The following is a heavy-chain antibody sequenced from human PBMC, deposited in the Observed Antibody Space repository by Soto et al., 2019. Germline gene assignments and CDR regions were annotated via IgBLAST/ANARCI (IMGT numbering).Heavy chain of an antibody. V-gene: IGHV3-23*01. CDR2: ISGSGGST. CDR1: GFTFSSYA. J-gene: IGHJ6*02. CDR3: AKLSSGYYLKYGMDV. Sequence: GGSLRLSCAASGFTFSSYAMSWVRQAPGKGLEWVSAISGSGGSTYYADSVKGRFTISRDNSKNTLYLQMNSLRAEDTAVYYCAKLSSGYYLKYGMDVWGQGTTVTVSS. D-gene: IGHD3-22*01.